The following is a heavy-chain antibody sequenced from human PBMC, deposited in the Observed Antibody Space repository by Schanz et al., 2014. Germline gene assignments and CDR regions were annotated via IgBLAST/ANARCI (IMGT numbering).Heavy chain of an antibody. CDR1: GFTFSDYY. Sequence: QVQLVESGGTLVKPGGSLRLSCVVSGFTFSDYYMSWIRQAPGKGPEWFSAISGSGRDTYYAASVKGRFTISRDNSKNPLFCKRTGLRPAAPAFYSCARAPPLVRGIAGWFGPWGQGSLVTVSS. D-gene: IGHD3-10*01. CDR2: ISGSGRDT. J-gene: IGHJ5*02. V-gene: IGHV3-11*05. CDR3: ARAPPLVRGIAGWFGP.